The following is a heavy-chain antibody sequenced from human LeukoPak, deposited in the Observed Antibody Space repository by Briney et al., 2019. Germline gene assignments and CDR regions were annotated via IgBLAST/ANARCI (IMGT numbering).Heavy chain of an antibody. CDR1: GGTFSSYA. Sequence: SVKVTCKAPGGTFSSYAISWVRQAPGQGLEWMGGIIPIFGTTNYAQKFQDRVTITADKSTSTAYMELSSLRSEDTAVYYCARVVGLTGYSSSWYSGYYYYMDVWGKGTTVTVSS. V-gene: IGHV1-69*06. J-gene: IGHJ6*03. CDR3: ARVVGLTGYSSSWYSGYYYYMDV. CDR2: IIPIFGTT. D-gene: IGHD6-13*01.